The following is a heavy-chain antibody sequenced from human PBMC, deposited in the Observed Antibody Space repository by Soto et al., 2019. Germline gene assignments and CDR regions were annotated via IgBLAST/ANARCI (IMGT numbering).Heavy chain of an antibody. J-gene: IGHJ4*02. D-gene: IGHD3-10*01. CDR3: TRASASSMLRGVVIN. CDR1: GGSISTDNW. V-gene: IGHV4-4*02. CDR2: MYHSGDS. Sequence: SETLSLTCAVSGGSISTDNWWSWVRQPPGKGLEWIGEMYHSGDSNFNPPLKSRVTISVDKSKNQFSMQMASVTAADTALYYCTRASASSMLRGVVINWGRGTQVTVSS.